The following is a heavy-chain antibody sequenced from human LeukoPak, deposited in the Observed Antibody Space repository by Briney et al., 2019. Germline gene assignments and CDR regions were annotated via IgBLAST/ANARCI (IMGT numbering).Heavy chain of an antibody. V-gene: IGHV3-53*01. CDR2: IYSGGSGST. CDR3: AHRKATSWAHDY. D-gene: IGHD2-2*01. Sequence: PGGSLRLSCAASGFTVSSSYMSWVRQAPGKGLEWVSVIYSGGSGSTYYADSVKGRFTISRDNSKNTLNLQMNSLRAEDTAVYYCAHRKATSWAHDYWGQGTLVTVS. CDR1: GFTVSSSY. J-gene: IGHJ4*02.